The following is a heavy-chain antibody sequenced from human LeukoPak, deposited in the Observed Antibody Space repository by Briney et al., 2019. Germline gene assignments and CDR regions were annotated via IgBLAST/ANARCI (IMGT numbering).Heavy chain of an antibody. CDR1: GGSFSGYY. V-gene: IGHV4-34*01. CDR2: INHSGST. Sequence: PSETLSLTCAVYGGSFSGYYWSWIRQPPGKGLEWIGEINHSGSTNYNPSLKSRVTMSVDTSKNQFSLKLSSVTAADTAVYYCARSYYYDSSGYLFDYWGQGTLVTVSS. D-gene: IGHD3-22*01. CDR3: ARSYYYDSSGYLFDY. J-gene: IGHJ4*02.